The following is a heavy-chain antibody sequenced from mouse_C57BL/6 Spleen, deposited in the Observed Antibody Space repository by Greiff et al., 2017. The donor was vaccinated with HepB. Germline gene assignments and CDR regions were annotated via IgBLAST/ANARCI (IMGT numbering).Heavy chain of an antibody. V-gene: IGHV1-81*01. Sequence: QVQLKESGAELARPGASVKLSCKASGYTFTSYGISWVKQRTGQGLEWIGEIYPRSGNTYYNEKFKGKATLTADKSSSTAYMELRSLTSEDSAVYFCAIGYGNPSYAMDYWGQGTSVTVSS. J-gene: IGHJ4*01. CDR3: AIGYGNPSYAMDY. D-gene: IGHD2-10*02. CDR2: IYPRSGNT. CDR1: GYTFTSYG.